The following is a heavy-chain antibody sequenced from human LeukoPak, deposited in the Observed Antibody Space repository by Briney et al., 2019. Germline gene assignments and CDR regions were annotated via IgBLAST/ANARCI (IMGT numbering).Heavy chain of an antibody. J-gene: IGHJ4*02. CDR3: AKREKGTTGRFFDY. CDR1: GFTFSSYA. Sequence: GGSLRLSCAASGFTFSSYAMNWVRQAPGKGLEWVSGISEGVGNTYYADSVKGRFTISRDHSKNTLYLQMNSLRAEDTALYYCAKREKGTTGRFFDYWGQGTLVTVSS. CDR2: ISEGVGNT. D-gene: IGHD4-17*01. V-gene: IGHV3-23*01.